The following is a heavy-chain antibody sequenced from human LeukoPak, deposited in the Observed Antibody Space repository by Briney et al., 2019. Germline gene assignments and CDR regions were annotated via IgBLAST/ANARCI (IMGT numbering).Heavy chain of an antibody. V-gene: IGHV4-59*08. Sequence: TLSLTCNVSGGSISTYYWSWIRQPPGKGLEWIAYIYHTVRNDYNPSLKSRVTISVDTSKRQFSLRLTSVTAADTAVYYCARHVGTAAGPFDSWGQGTLVTVSS. J-gene: IGHJ4*02. D-gene: IGHD6-13*01. CDR1: GGSISTYY. CDR2: IYHTVRN. CDR3: ARHVGTAAGPFDS.